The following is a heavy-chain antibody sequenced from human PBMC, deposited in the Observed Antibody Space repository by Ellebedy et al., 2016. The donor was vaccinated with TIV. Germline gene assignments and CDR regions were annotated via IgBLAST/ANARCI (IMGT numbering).Heavy chain of an antibody. Sequence: GGSLRLXXAASGFTFSGDGVHWVRQAPGMGMFWVSFIKNDGSATKYADSVKGRLTVSRDNAKNTLYLQMNSLRAEDTAVYYCARGRDYGMDVWGQGTTVTVSS. J-gene: IGHJ6*02. V-gene: IGHV3-74*03. CDR2: IKNDGSAT. CDR1: GFTFSGDG. CDR3: ARGRDYGMDV.